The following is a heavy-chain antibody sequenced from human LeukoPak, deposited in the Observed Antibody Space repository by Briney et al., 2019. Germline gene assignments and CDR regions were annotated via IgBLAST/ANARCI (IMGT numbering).Heavy chain of an antibody. CDR1: GGSLSSGNHF. CDR3: ARRAYSSSSFDY. CDR2: IYYSGRT. J-gene: IGHJ4*02. Sequence: SETLSLTCIVSGGSLSSGNHFWGWLRQPPGRGLEWIGIIYYSGRTYFNPSLKSRVTISVDTSKNQFSLKLSSVTAADTAVYYCARRAYSSSSFDYWGQGTLVTVSS. V-gene: IGHV4-39*01. D-gene: IGHD6-6*01.